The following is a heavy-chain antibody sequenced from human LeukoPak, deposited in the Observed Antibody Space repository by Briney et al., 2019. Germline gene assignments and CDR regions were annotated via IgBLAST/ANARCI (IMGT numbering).Heavy chain of an antibody. Sequence: ASVKVSCKASGYTFTGYYMHWVRQAPGQGLEWMGWINPNSGGTNYAQKFQGRVTMTRDTSISTAYMELSRLRSDDTAVYYCARDSLTDGYFSGVDYWGQGTLVTVSS. D-gene: IGHD5-24*01. CDR1: GYTFTGYY. CDR3: ARDSLTDGYFSGVDY. CDR2: INPNSGGT. V-gene: IGHV1-2*02. J-gene: IGHJ4*02.